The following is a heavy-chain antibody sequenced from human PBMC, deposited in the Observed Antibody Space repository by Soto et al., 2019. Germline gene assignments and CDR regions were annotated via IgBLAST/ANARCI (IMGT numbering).Heavy chain of an antibody. CDR2: IDPSDSYI. CDR1: GYKFTNYW. V-gene: IGHV5-10-1*01. Sequence: ESLKISCKGSGYKFTNYWLSWVRQTPGKGLEWMGRIDPSDSYINYSPSFRGHVTISIDESISTAHLQWSSLKASDTATYYCAIVTAETAYHYFDFWGQGTLVTVSS. D-gene: IGHD1-1*01. CDR3: AIVTAETAYHYFDF. J-gene: IGHJ4*02.